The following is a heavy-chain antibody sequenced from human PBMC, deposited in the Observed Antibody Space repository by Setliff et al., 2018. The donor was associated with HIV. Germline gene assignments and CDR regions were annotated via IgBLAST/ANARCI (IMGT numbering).Heavy chain of an antibody. CDR2: IYYSGNT. Sequence: SETLSLTCNVSDGSISSSSYYWGWIRQPPGKGLEWIGSIYYSGNTYYNPSLKSRVTISVDTSRNQFSLRLSSVTAADTAIYYCARVPTSSWYVTTQRTKEYFQQWGQGTLVTVSS. D-gene: IGHD6-13*01. J-gene: IGHJ1*01. V-gene: IGHV4-39*07. CDR1: DGSISSSSYY. CDR3: ARVPTSSWYVTTQRTKEYFQQ.